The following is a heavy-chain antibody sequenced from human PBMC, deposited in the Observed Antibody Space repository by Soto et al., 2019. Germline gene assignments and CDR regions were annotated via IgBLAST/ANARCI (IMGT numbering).Heavy chain of an antibody. D-gene: IGHD2-8*01. J-gene: IGHJ6*02. CDR1: GLTFSSFA. Sequence: EVQVLESGGGLVQPGGSLRLSCAASGLTFSSFAMSWVRQAPGKGLEWVSAISGSGRSTYFAGSVKGRFTISIDNPKNTLYLQMNSLRVEDTAVYYCAKMKGARVCDYSMDVWGQGTTVTVSS. CDR2: ISGSGRST. V-gene: IGHV3-23*01. CDR3: AKMKGARVCDYSMDV.